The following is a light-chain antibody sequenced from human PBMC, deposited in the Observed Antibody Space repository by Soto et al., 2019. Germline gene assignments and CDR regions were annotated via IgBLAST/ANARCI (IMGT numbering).Light chain of an antibody. J-gene: IGLJ3*02. CDR1: SNDVGIYNY. CDR3: SSYTISSTWV. Sequence: QSALTQPASVSGSPGQSITISCTGTSNDVGIYNYVSWYQQHPGKAPKLIIYEVTNRPSGVSDRFSGSKSNNTAYLTISGLQADDEADYYCSSYTISSTWVFGGGTKLTVL. CDR2: EVT. V-gene: IGLV2-14*01.